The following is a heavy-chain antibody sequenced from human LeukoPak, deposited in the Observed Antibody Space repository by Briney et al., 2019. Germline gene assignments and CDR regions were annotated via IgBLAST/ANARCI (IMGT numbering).Heavy chain of an antibody. Sequence: GGSLRLSCAAPGFTFSSYAMSWVRQAPGKGLEWVSGISGSGGSTYYADSVKGRFTISRDYSKNTLYLQMNSLRAEDTARYYCAKTDSGGGVDYWGQGTLVTVSS. CDR3: AKTDSGGGVDY. J-gene: IGHJ4*02. CDR2: ISGSGGST. D-gene: IGHD2-15*01. CDR1: GFTFSSYA. V-gene: IGHV3-23*01.